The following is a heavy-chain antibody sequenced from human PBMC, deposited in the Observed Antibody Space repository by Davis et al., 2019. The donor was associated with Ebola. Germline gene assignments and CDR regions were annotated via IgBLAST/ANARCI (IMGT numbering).Heavy chain of an antibody. J-gene: IGHJ5*02. Sequence: AASVKVSCKASGYTFTNYAMHWVRQAPGQGLEWMGWINAGNGNTKYSQKFQGRVTITRDTSASTAYMELSSLRSEDTAVYYCAREEGGWFDPWGQGTLVTVSS. V-gene: IGHV1-3*01. CDR3: AREEGGWFDP. CDR2: INAGNGNT. D-gene: IGHD2-15*01. CDR1: GYTFTNYA.